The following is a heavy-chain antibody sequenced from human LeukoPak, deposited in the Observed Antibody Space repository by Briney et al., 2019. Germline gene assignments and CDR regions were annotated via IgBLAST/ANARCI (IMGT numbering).Heavy chain of an antibody. D-gene: IGHD6-19*01. V-gene: IGHV4-59*02. CDR1: SGSVSSHY. CDR3: ARASGGWEKFDN. J-gene: IGHJ4*02. Sequence: SETLSLTCTVSSGSVSSHYWSWLRQPPGKGLEWIGYVYDSGSTNYNPSLKSRVTISVDTSKNQFSLKLSSVTAADTAVYFCARASGGWEKFDNWGQGTLVTVSS. CDR2: VYDSGST.